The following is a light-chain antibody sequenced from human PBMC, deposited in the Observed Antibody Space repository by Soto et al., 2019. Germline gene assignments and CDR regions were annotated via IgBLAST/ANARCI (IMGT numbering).Light chain of an antibody. Sequence: EIVLTQSPGTLSLSPGERATLSCRASQSVTNTYLAWYQQKPGQAPRLIIFGASSRATGIPDRFSGSGSGTAFTLTIGRLEPEDVGVYYCQQYGTSLFSFGPGTNVDIK. CDR3: QQYGTSLFS. CDR1: QSVTNTY. CDR2: GAS. V-gene: IGKV3-20*01. J-gene: IGKJ3*01.